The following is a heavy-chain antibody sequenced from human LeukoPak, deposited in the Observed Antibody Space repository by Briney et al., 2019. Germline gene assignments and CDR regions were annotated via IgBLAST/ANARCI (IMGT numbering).Heavy chain of an antibody. V-gene: IGHV3-7*04. CDR3: ARDRTLGY. D-gene: IGHD3-16*01. CDR2: INKDGSEK. CDR1: GFTFSSYW. Sequence: PGGSLRLSCAASGFTFSSYWMSWVRQAPGKGLEWVANINKDGSEKYYVDSVKGRFTISRDNDKNSVYLQMNSLRGEERAGYYGARDRTLGYWGQGTLVTVSS. J-gene: IGHJ4*02.